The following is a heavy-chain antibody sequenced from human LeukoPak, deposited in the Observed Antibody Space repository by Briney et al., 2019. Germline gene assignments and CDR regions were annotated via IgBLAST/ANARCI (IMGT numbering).Heavy chain of an antibody. CDR3: ARRDFEWLLSAAWFDP. CDR2: IYYSGST. D-gene: IGHD3-9*01. V-gene: IGHV4-39*01. Sequence: MPSETLSLTCTVAGGSISSSSYYWGWIRQPPGKGLEWIGSIYYSGSTYYNPSLKSRVTISVDTSKNQFSLKLSSVTAADTAVYYCARRDFEWLLSAAWFDPCGQGTLVTVSS. CDR1: GGSISSSSYY. J-gene: IGHJ5*02.